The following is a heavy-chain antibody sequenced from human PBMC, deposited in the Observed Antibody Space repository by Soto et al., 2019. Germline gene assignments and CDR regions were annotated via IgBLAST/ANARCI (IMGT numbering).Heavy chain of an antibody. Sequence: PGGSRRLSCAASGFTFSRSWMSWVRLPPGKGLEWVAGVSGGGSSTNYADAVKGRFTISRDSSKNPLYLQMNSLRAEDTAVYYCAKDRWDTTMTYYFDYWGQGALVTVSS. CDR2: VSGGGSST. CDR3: AKDRWDTTMTYYFDY. CDR1: GFTFSRSW. J-gene: IGHJ4*02. V-gene: IGHV3-23*01. D-gene: IGHD5-18*01.